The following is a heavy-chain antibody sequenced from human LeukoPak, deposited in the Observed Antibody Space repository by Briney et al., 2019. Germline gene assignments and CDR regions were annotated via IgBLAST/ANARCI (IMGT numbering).Heavy chain of an antibody. CDR1: AFTFSTYS. D-gene: IGHD6-19*01. Sequence: RRSLRLSCAASAFTFSTYSMHWVRQAPGKGLEWVAAISYDGPNKNYADSVKGRFTISRDNSKNTLYLQMNSLRAEDTAVYYCARGLRIAVAGNIDYWGQGTLVTVSS. V-gene: IGHV3-30*04. J-gene: IGHJ4*02. CDR2: ISYDGPNK. CDR3: ARGLRIAVAGNIDY.